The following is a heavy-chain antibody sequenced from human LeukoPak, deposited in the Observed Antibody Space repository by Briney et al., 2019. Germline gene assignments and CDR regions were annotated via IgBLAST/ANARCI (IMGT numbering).Heavy chain of an antibody. J-gene: IGHJ4*02. CDR1: GFTFSSYG. V-gene: IGHV3-30*18. CDR2: ISYDGSNK. Sequence: GGSLRLSCAASGFTFSSYGMHWVRQAPGKGLEWVAVISYDGSNKYYADSVKGRFTISRDNSKNTLYLQMNSLRAEDTAVYYCAKAVAGLEFPFDYWGQGTLVTVSS. CDR3: AKAVAGLEFPFDY. D-gene: IGHD6-19*01.